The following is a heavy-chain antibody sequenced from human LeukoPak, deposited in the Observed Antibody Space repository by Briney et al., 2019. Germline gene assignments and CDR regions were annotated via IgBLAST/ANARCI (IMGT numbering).Heavy chain of an antibody. Sequence: GGSLRLSCAASGFTFSSYRMSWVRQAPGKGLVWGSRINSDGSNTNYAGSVKGRFTISRDNARNTLYLQMNSLRAEDTAVYYCAGGLSDYYYTVGYWSQGTLVTVSS. CDR2: INSDGSNT. CDR1: GFTFSSYR. V-gene: IGHV3-74*01. CDR3: AGGLSDYYYTVGY. J-gene: IGHJ4*02. D-gene: IGHD3-22*01.